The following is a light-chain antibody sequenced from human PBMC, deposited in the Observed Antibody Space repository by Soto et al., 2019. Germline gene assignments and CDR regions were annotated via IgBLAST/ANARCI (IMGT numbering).Light chain of an antibody. CDR1: QGISSD. V-gene: IGKV1-9*01. CDR3: QQYHGFSRT. CDR2: DVS. Sequence: DIQLTQSPSFLSASVGDRVTITCRASQGISSDLAWYQQKPGKAPDLLISDVSKLERGVASRFSGSGSGTEFTLTISSMQPDDLATYYCQQYHGFSRTFGQGTKVDIK. J-gene: IGKJ1*01.